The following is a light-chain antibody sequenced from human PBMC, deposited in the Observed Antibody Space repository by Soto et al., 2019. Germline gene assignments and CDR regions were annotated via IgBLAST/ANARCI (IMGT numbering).Light chain of an antibody. CDR2: DAS. V-gene: IGKV1-5*01. CDR3: QQYNSYSRT. Sequence: DIQMTQSPSTLSASVGDRVTITCRASQSISSWLAWYQQKPRKAPKLLIYDASSLESGVPSRFSGSGSGTEFTLTISSLQPDDFATYYCQQYNSYSRTFGQGTKVE. J-gene: IGKJ1*01. CDR1: QSISSW.